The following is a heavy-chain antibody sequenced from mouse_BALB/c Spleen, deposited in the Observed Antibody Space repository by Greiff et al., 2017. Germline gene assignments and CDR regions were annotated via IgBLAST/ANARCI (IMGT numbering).Heavy chain of an antibody. Sequence: VQLKQSGAELVQPGASVKLSCTASGFNIKDTYMHWVKQRPEQGLEWIGRIDPANGNTKYDPKFQGKATITADTSSNTAYLQLSSLTSEDTAVYYGANDYYGSSYCAMDYWGQGTSVTVAS. J-gene: IGHJ4*01. CDR2: IDPANGNT. V-gene: IGHV14-3*02. CDR1: GFNIKDTY. D-gene: IGHD1-1*01. CDR3: ANDYYGSSYCAMDY.